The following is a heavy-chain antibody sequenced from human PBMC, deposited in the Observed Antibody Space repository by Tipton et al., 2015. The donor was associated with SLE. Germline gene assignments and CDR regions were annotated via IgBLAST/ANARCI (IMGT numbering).Heavy chain of an antibody. CDR3: ATREGGFYYFDY. J-gene: IGHJ4*02. CDR2: INHSGST. Sequence: TLSLTCAVYGGSFSGYYWSWIRQPPGKGLEWIGEINHSGSTNYNPSLKSRVTISVETSKNQFSLKLSSVTAADTAVYYCATREGGFYYFDYWGQGTLVTVSS. V-gene: IGHV4-34*01. CDR1: GGSFSGYY. D-gene: IGHD5-24*01.